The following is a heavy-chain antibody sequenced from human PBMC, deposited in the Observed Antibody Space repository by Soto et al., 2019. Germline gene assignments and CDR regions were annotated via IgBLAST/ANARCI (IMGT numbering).Heavy chain of an antibody. CDR2: ISGTAHAS. CDR1: GFDFSNYG. J-gene: IGHJ4*02. D-gene: IGHD3-3*02. V-gene: IGHV3-23*01. Sequence: EVQLLESGGGLVQPGGSLRISCAASGFDFSNYGMSWVRQAPGKGLEWVSAISGTAHASYYAASVKGRFTISRDNSKNTLYLHRTSLRVEDTAVYFCVKDAPQPFSDWGQGTLVTVSS. CDR3: VKDAPQPFSD.